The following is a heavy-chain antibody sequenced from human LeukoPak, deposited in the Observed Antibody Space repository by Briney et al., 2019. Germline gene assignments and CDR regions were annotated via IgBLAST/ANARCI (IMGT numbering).Heavy chain of an antibody. Sequence: SGGSLRLSCAASGVTVNSTYMNWVRQAPGKGLEWVSVIYSGGNTNYADSVKGRFTISRDNSKSTLYLQMNSLRAEDTAVYYCARGGYSFGFDYWGQGTLVTVSS. CDR3: ARGGYSFGFDY. CDR1: GVTVNSTY. V-gene: IGHV3-53*01. J-gene: IGHJ4*02. CDR2: IYSGGNT. D-gene: IGHD5-18*01.